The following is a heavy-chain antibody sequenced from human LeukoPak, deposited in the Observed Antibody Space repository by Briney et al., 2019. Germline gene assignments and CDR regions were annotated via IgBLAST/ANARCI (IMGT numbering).Heavy chain of an antibody. CDR2: IYSSGST. J-gene: IGHJ4*02. CDR1: GDSISSSPYY. Sequence: SETLSLTCTVSGDSISSSPYYWGWIRQSPGKGLEWIGSIYSSGSTYYNPSLRSRVTISVDTSKNQFSLKLSSVTAADTAVYYCARDPPNFDYWGQGTLVTVSS. V-gene: IGHV4-39*07. CDR3: ARDPPNFDY.